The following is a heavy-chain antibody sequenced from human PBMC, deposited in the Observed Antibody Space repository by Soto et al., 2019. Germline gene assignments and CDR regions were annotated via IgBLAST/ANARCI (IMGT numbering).Heavy chain of an antibody. D-gene: IGHD3-10*01. V-gene: IGHV1-69*01. CDR1: GGTFNTDG. Sequence: QVQLVQSGADVKKSGSSVKVSCKASGGTFNTDGFNWVRRAPGQGLEWMGGIIPMFGTPNYAQKFQARVTIVADEFTRTVYMELSSLQSEDTAVYYCVRFYGSGSYSLVDNWGQGTLVTVSS. CDR2: IIPMFGTP. J-gene: IGHJ4*02. CDR3: VRFYGSGSYSLVDN.